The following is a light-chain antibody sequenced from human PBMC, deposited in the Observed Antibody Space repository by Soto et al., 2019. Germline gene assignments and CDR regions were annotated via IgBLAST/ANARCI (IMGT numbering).Light chain of an antibody. CDR3: QQTFRTPIT. CDR2: AAS. Sequence: DIQMTQSPSSLSASVGDRVTITCRASQTVRTYLNWYQQKPGKAPTLLVYAASTLESAVPPRFSGAGSETDCTLTISGLQPEDGATYDGQQTFRTPITFGQGTRLE. V-gene: IGKV1-39*01. J-gene: IGKJ5*01. CDR1: QTVRTY.